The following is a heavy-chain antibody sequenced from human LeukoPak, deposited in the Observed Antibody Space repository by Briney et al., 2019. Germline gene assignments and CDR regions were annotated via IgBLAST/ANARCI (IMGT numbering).Heavy chain of an antibody. D-gene: IGHD3-16*01. CDR2: INPNSGGT. CDR1: GYTFTGYY. V-gene: IGHV1-2*04. J-gene: IGHJ4*02. CDR3: AREVKALGYAFDY. Sequence: ASVKVSCKASGYTFTGYYMHWVRQAPGQGLEWMGWINPNSGGTNYAQKFQGWVTMTRDTPISTAYMELSRLRSDDTAVYYCAREVKALGYAFDYWGQGTQVTVSS.